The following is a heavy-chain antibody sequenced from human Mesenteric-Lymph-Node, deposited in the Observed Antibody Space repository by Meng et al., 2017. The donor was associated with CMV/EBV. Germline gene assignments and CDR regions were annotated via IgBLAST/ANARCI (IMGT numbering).Heavy chain of an antibody. V-gene: IGHV3-48*03. D-gene: IGHD1-7*01. J-gene: IGHJ4*02. CDR3: ARNYDFYSHYFGVDY. CDR1: GFTFGSYE. Sequence: GGSLRLSCAGSGFTFGSYEMNWVRQAPGKGLEWISYISSSGATVSYIDSVKGRFSISRDNDKNTLYLQMNSLRAEDTAIYYCARNYDFYSHYFGVDYWGQGTLVTVSS. CDR2: ISSSGATV.